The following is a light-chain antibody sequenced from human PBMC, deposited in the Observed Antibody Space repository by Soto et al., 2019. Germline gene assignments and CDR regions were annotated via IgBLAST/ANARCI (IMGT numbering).Light chain of an antibody. CDR3: QQYDNLLIT. J-gene: IGKJ5*01. Sequence: DIQMTQSPSTLSASVGDGVTITCRASQSISSWLAWYQQKPGKAPKLLIYDASSLETGVPSRFSGSGSGTDFTFTISSLQPEDFATYYCQQYDNLLITFGQGTQLEIK. CDR2: DAS. V-gene: IGKV1-5*01. CDR1: QSISSW.